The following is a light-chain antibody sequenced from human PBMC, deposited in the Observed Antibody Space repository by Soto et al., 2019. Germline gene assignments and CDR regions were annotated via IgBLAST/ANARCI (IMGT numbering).Light chain of an antibody. CDR2: EVS. CDR3: YSYGGSNFVV. V-gene: IGLV2-23*02. Sequence: QPVLTQPASVSGSPGQSITISCTGTDSDVGSYNLVSWYQQHPGKAPKLMIYEVSLRPSGVSNRFSGSKSGNTASLTISGLQAEDEADYYCYSYGGSNFVVFGGGTKLTVL. CDR1: DSDVGSYNL. J-gene: IGLJ2*01.